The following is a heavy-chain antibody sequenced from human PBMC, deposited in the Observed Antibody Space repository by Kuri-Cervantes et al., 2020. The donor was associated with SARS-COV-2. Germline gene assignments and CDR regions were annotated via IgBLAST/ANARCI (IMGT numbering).Heavy chain of an antibody. Sequence: SETLSLTCTVSGGSISSGSYYWSWIRQPAGKGLEWIGRIYTSGSTNYNPSLKSRVTISVDTSKNQFSLKLSSVTAADTAVYYCARATKADYGDYIDAFDIWGQGTMVT. CDR1: GGSISSGSYY. V-gene: IGHV4-61*02. CDR2: IYTSGST. CDR3: ARATKADYGDYIDAFDI. J-gene: IGHJ3*02. D-gene: IGHD4-17*01.